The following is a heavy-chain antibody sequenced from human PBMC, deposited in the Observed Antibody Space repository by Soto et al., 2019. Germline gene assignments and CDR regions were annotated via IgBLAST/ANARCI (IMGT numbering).Heavy chain of an antibody. CDR2: VNPNSGNA. J-gene: IGHJ6*02. CDR1: GYTFADYD. Sequence: ASVKLSCKSSGYTFADYDINWVRQAPGQGLEWMAWVNPNSGNAGYPPRFQGRLSMTRDTSMNTAYMQLSSLTSDDPAVYYCARGIRHTYGKKWYHYVLDFWGPGQTVSGSS. V-gene: IGHV1-8*01. CDR3: ARGIRHTYGKKWYHYVLDF. D-gene: IGHD3-10*02.